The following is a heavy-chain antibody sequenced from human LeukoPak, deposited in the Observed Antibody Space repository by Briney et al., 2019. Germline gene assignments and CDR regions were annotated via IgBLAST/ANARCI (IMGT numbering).Heavy chain of an antibody. CDR1: GGSFSGYY. J-gene: IGHJ4*02. V-gene: IGHV4-34*01. CDR2: INHSGST. D-gene: IGHD3-10*02. CDR3: ARYYVRGVPW. Sequence: PSETLSLTCAVYGGSFSGYYWSWIRQPPGKGLEWIGEINHSGSTNYNPSLKSRVTISVDTSKNQFSLKLSSVTAADTDVYYCARYYVRGVPWWGQGTLVTVSS.